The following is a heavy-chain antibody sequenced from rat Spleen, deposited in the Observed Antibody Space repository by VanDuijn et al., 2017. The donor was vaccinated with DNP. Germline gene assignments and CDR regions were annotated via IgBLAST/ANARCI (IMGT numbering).Heavy chain of an antibody. CDR2: MSPTTSSS. J-gene: IGHJ3*01. CDR3: ASLNNYNWFAY. Sequence: EVLLVESGGGLVQPGRSLKLSCAASGFSFSDYDMAWVRQAPTKGLEWVACMSPTTSSSYYRDSVKGRFTVSRDDATSTLYLQMDSLRSEDTATYYCASLNNYNWFAYWGQGTLVTVSS. D-gene: IGHD1-10*01. CDR1: GFSFSDYD. V-gene: IGHV5-25*01.